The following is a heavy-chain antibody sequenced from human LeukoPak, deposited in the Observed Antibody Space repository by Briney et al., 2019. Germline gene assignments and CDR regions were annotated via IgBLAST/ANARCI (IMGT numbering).Heavy chain of an antibody. CDR2: IYSGGST. Sequence: GGSLRLSCAASGFTVSSNFMSWVRQAPGKGLEWVSVIYSGGSTYYADSVKGRFTISRDNSKNTLYLQMNSLRAEDTAVYYCARAPPYYYDSSGYLFGEAFDIWGQGTMVTVSS. CDR1: GFTVSSNF. J-gene: IGHJ3*02. CDR3: ARAPPYYYDSSGYLFGEAFDI. V-gene: IGHV3-53*01. D-gene: IGHD3-22*01.